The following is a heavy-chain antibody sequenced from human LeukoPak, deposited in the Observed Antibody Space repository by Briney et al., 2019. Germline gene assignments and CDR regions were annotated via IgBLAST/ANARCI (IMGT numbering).Heavy chain of an antibody. CDR3: ASDRIEVDAFDI. J-gene: IGHJ3*02. CDR1: GYSIGSGYY. CDR2: IFHAGNT. V-gene: IGHV4-38-2*02. D-gene: IGHD2-15*01. Sequence: SETLSLTCTVSGYSIGSGYYWGWIRLPPEKGLEWIGSIFHAGNTYYNPSLKSRVTLSVDTSKNQFSLKLSSVTAADTAVYYCASDRIEVDAFDIWGQGTMVTVSS.